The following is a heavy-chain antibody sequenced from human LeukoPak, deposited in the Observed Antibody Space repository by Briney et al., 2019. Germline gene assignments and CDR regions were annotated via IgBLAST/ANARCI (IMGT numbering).Heavy chain of an antibody. V-gene: IGHV3-48*03. D-gene: IGHD3-10*02. J-gene: IGHJ6*04. CDR1: GFTFSSYE. Sequence: GGSLRLSCAASGFTFSSYEMNWVRQAPGEGLEWVSYISSSGSTIYYADSVKGRFTISRDNAKNSLYLKMNSLRAEDTADYYCAELGITMIGGVWGKGTTVTISS. CDR3: AELGITMIGGV. CDR2: ISSSGSTI.